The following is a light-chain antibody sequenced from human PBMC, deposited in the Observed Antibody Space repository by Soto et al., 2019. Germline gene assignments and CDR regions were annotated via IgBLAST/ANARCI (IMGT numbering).Light chain of an antibody. CDR1: SSDTGGYNY. CDR2: DVS. V-gene: IGLV2-11*01. J-gene: IGLJ1*01. Sequence: QSALTQPPSVSGSPGQSVTISCTGTSSDTGGYNYVSWYQQLPGKAPKVMIYDVSKRPSGVPDRFSGSNSGNTPSLTISGLQAEDEADYYCCSYAATTHVFGTGTKVTVL. CDR3: CSYAATTHV.